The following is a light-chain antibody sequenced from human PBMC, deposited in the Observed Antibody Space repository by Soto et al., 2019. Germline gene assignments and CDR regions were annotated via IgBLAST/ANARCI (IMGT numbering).Light chain of an antibody. CDR1: QTISSW. J-gene: IGKJ1*01. Sequence: DIPLTXSPSTLSGAVGDIVTITCRASQTISSWLAWYQQKPGKATKLLIYKASTLKSGVQSRFSGSGSAKEFNLNIRSLQPDDFATYYCKHYNSYSEAFGQGTKV. V-gene: IGKV1-5*03. CDR3: KHYNSYSEA. CDR2: KAS.